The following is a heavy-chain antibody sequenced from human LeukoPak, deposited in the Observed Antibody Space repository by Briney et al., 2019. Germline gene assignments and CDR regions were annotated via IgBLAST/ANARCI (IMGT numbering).Heavy chain of an antibody. CDR3: ARGLRIEVVYLQSGTFQI. J-gene: IGHJ3*02. D-gene: IGHD3-22*01. CDR2: IYYSGNT. Sequence: TSETLSLTCTDSSGSFSGTSLYWGWIRQPPGKGLEWIGSIYYSGNTYYNPSLKSRVTMFVDTSKNQLSLKLSSVTAADTAVYYCARGLRIEVVYLQSGTFQIWGQGTMVTVSS. CDR1: SGSFSGTSLY. V-gene: IGHV4-39*01.